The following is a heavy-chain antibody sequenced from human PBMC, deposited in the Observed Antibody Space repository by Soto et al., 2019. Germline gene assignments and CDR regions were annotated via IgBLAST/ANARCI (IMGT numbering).Heavy chain of an antibody. CDR2: MNPNSGNT. Sequence: GASVKVSCKASGYTFTSYDINWVRQATGQGLEWMGWMNPNSGNTGYAQKFQGRVTMTRNTSISTAYMELSSLRSEDTAVYYCARNLLPAELELRQDAFDIWGQGTMVTVSS. D-gene: IGHD1-7*01. CDR3: ARNLLPAELELRQDAFDI. J-gene: IGHJ3*02. CDR1: GYTFTSYD. V-gene: IGHV1-8*01.